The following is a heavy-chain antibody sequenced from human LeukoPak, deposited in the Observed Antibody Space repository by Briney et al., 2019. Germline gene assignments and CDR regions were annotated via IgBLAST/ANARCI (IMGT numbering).Heavy chain of an antibody. J-gene: IGHJ4*02. D-gene: IGHD3-22*01. CDR2: IYTSWST. CDR1: GGSISSGSYY. CDR3: ARSGWHSSGYPITFDY. Sequence: SQTLSLTCTVSGGSISSGSYYWRWIRQPAGKGLEWIGRIYTSWSTNYNPSLTSRVTISVDTSKNQFSLRLSSVTAADTAVYYCARSGWHSSGYPITFDYWGQGTLVTVSS. V-gene: IGHV4-61*02.